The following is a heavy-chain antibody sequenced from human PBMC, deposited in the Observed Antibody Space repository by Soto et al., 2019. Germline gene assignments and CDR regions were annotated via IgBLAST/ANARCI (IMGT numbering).Heavy chain of an antibody. J-gene: IGHJ3*01. CDR2: IIPILGIA. Sequence: RCSVKGSCKASGGTFSSYTISWVRQTPGQGLEWMGRIIPILGIANYAQKFQGRVTITADKSTSTAYMELSSLRCQNTAVYYCGRDHDFGRGFEVQGKRAMVTVTS. V-gene: IGHV1-69*04. CDR1: GGTFSSYT. CDR3: GRDHDFGRGFEV. D-gene: IGHD3-3*01.